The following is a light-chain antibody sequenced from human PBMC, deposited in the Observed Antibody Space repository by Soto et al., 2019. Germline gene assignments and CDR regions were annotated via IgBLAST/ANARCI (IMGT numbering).Light chain of an antibody. V-gene: IGKV4-1*01. CDR2: WAS. CDR3: QQYYSTPQT. CDR1: QSVLYSSNNKNY. Sequence: DIVMTQSQDSLAVSLGERATINCKSSQSVLYSSNNKNYLAWYQQKPGQPPKLLIYWASTRESGVPDRFSGSGSGTDFTLTISSLQAEDVAVYYCQQYYSTPQTFGQGTKVDI. J-gene: IGKJ1*01.